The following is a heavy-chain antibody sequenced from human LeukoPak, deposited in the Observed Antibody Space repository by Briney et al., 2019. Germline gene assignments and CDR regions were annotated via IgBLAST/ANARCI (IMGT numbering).Heavy chain of an antibody. D-gene: IGHD3-22*01. V-gene: IGHV3-23*01. CDR2: ISGSGGST. CDR3: AKVPRRDDSSGYYDY. CDR1: GFTFSSFA. J-gene: IGHJ4*02. Sequence: PGGSLRLSCAASGFTFSSFAMSWVRQAPGKGLEWVSGISGSGGSTYYAGPVKGRFTISRDNSKNTLFLQMNSLRAEDTAVYYCAKVPRRDDSSGYYDYWGQGTLVTVSS.